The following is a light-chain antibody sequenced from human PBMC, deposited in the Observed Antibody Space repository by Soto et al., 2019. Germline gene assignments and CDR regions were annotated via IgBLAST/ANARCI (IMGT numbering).Light chain of an antibody. J-gene: IGKJ5*01. V-gene: IGKV3-15*01. CDR3: QQYHNWLPIT. CDR2: AAS. CDR1: QSVNNF. Sequence: EVVLTQSPATLSLSPGDRATLSCRASQSVNNFLAWYQQKPGQTPRLLIYAASTRATGIPARFSGSGSGTEFTLTISSLQSEDFAVYYCQQYHNWLPITFGQGTRLEI.